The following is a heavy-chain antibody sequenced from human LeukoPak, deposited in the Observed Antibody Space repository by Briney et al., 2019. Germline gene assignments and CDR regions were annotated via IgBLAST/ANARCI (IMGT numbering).Heavy chain of an antibody. D-gene: IGHD3-10*01. Sequence: GGSLRLSCAASGFNLNSYMLNWVRQAPGKGLEWVSSISSTGSYIYYADSVKGRFTISRDNAKNSLYPQMNTLRAEDTAVYYCVRDGAVVTSGSYPWRYFQYWGLGTLVTVSS. J-gene: IGHJ1*01. V-gene: IGHV3-21*01. CDR3: VRDGAVVTSGSYPWRYFQY. CDR1: GFNLNSYM. CDR2: ISSTGSYI.